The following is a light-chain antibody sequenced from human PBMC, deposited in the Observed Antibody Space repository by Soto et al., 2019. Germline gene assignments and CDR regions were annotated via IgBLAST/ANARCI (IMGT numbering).Light chain of an antibody. CDR3: QHYSSYSEA. CDR1: QSVSTR. CDR2: DAS. V-gene: IGKV1-5*02. Sequence: IHMTPFRSSLSACLISRFRTIFLASQSVSTRLAWYQQKPGKAPKVLIYDASSWAGGVPSRFTGRGSGTEFTLTINSLQPDDFATYYCQHYSSYSEAFGQGAKVDIK. J-gene: IGKJ1*01.